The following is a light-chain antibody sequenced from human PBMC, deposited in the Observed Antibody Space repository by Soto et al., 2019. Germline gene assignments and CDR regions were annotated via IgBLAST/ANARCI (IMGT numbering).Light chain of an antibody. V-gene: IGKV3-20*01. J-gene: IGKJ4*01. CDR2: GAS. CDR1: QSVSSNN. Sequence: EIVLTQSPGTLSLSPGERATLSCRASQSVSSNNLAWYQQKPGQAPRLLIYGASRRATGIPDRFSGSGSGTDFTLTINNLQSEDFAVYFCQQYQRWPPLSFGGGTKVEIK. CDR3: QQYQRWPPLS.